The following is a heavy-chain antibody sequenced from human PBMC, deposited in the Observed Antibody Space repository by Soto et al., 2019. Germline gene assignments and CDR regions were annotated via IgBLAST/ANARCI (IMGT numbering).Heavy chain of an antibody. V-gene: IGHV4-39*01. Sequence: PSETLSLTCTVSGGSISSSSYYWGWIRQPPGKGLEWIGSIYYSGSTYYNPSLKSRVTISVDTSKNQFSLKLSSVTAADTAVYYCASSRLVYCSSTSCMPKGPVGYYMDVWGKGTTVTVSS. CDR2: IYYSGST. J-gene: IGHJ6*03. CDR3: ASSRLVYCSSTSCMPKGPVGYYMDV. D-gene: IGHD2-2*01. CDR1: GGSISSSSYY.